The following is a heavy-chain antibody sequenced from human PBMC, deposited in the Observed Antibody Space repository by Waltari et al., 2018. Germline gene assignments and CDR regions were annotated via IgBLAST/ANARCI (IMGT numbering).Heavy chain of an antibody. J-gene: IGHJ4*02. CDR2: VNPDTGNA. Sequence: QVVLVQSGAEVKKPGASVKVSCKASGYIFINYYLHWVRQAPGQGPEWMGWVNPDTGNANYAHKFRGRVTMTWDTYSNTAFMDLSDLKSDDTAVYYCVRDRTTVAARPGDYWGQGTLVTVSS. CDR3: VRDRTTVAARPGDY. CDR1: GYIFINYY. D-gene: IGHD6-6*01. V-gene: IGHV1-2*07.